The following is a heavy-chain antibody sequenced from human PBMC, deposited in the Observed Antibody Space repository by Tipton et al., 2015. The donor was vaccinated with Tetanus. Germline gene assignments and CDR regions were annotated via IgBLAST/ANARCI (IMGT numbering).Heavy chain of an antibody. D-gene: IGHD2-2*01. CDR1: GGSIISADHY. J-gene: IGHJ4*02. CDR3: ARGWSECSSWSCSPFDS. CDR2: IYYSGTT. V-gene: IGHV4-30-4*01. Sequence: TLSLTCTVSGGSIISADHYWSWIRQPPGKGLEWIGYIYYSGTTYYSPSLKSRVTISVDTSNNHFSLKLSSVTAADTAVYYCARGWSECSSWSCSPFDSWGQGTLVTVSS.